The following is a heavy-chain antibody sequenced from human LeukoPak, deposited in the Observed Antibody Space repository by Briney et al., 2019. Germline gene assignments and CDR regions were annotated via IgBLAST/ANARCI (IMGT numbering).Heavy chain of an antibody. Sequence: ASVKVSCKASGYTFTGYYMHWVRQAPGQGLEWMGWINPNSGGTNYAQKFQGRVTMTRDTSISTAYMELSRPRSDDTAVYYCASSRYCSGGSCYYFDYRGQGTLVTVSS. CDR3: ASSRYCSGGSCYYFDY. V-gene: IGHV1-2*02. CDR1: GYTFTGYY. D-gene: IGHD2-15*01. CDR2: INPNSGGT. J-gene: IGHJ4*02.